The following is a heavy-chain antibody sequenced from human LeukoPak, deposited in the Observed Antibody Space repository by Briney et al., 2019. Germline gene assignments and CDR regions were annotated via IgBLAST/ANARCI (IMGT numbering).Heavy chain of an antibody. Sequence: GGSLRLSCAASRFTFSSYGMSWVRQAPGKGLEWVAFIRYDGSNKYYADSVKGRFTISRDNSKNTLYLQMNSLRAEDTAVYYCAKEESGPMGFDYWGQGTLVTVSS. CDR3: AKEESGPMGFDY. CDR2: IRYDGSNK. CDR1: RFTFSSYG. V-gene: IGHV3-30*02. D-gene: IGHD3-3*01. J-gene: IGHJ4*02.